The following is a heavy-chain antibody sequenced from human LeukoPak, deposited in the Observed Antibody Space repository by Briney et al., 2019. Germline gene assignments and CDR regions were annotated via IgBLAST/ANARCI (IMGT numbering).Heavy chain of an antibody. CDR1: GFTFSSYG. CDR2: IRYDGSNK. Sequence: GGSLRLSCAASGFTFSSYGMHRVRQAQGKGLEWVAFIRYDGSNKYYADSVKGRFTISRDNSKNTLYLQMNSLRAEDTAVYYCAKVSGAAAGTLDYWGQGTLVTVSS. J-gene: IGHJ4*02. D-gene: IGHD6-13*01. CDR3: AKVSGAAAGTLDY. V-gene: IGHV3-30*02.